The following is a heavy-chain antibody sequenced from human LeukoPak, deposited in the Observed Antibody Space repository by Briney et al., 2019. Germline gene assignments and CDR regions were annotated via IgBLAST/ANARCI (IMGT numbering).Heavy chain of an antibody. CDR3: TTEEDIVVVVAAIDY. V-gene: IGHV3-15*01. CDR2: IKSKTDGGTT. Sequence: GGSLRLSRAASGFTFSNAWMSWVRQAPGKGLEWVGRIKSKTDGGTTDYAAPVKGRFTISRDDSKNTLYLQMNSLKTEDTAVYYCTTEEDIVVVVAAIDYWGQGTLVTVSS. CDR1: GFTFSNAW. J-gene: IGHJ4*02. D-gene: IGHD2-15*01.